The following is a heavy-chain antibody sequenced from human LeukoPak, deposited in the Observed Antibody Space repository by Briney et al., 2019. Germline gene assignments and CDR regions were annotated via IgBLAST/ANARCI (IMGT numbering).Heavy chain of an antibody. CDR1: GFTFSSYE. CDR3: ARAYRYSAFDF. V-gene: IGHV3-48*03. Sequence: GGSLRLSCAAAGFTFSSYEMNWVRQAPGKPLEWVSHIDSGSTTMYYADSVKGRFTISRDNPKNSLFLQMNSLRAEDTAVYYCARAYRYSAFDFWGQGTMVTAST. J-gene: IGHJ3*01. CDR2: IDSGSTTM. D-gene: IGHD1-26*01.